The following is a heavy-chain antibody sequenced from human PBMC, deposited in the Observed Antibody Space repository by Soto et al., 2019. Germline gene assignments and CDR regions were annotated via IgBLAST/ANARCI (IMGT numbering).Heavy chain of an antibody. V-gene: IGHV1-46*01. CDR3: ARGGNGDNVGYWYLDL. Sequence: QVQLVQSGAEVKKPGASVEVSCKASGYTFTTYYIHWVRHAPGQGLEWMGVINPGAVSTKYAQKFQDRVTMTSDTSTSTVYMDLSSLRSEDTAVYFCARGGNGDNVGYWYLDLWGRGTQVTVSP. J-gene: IGHJ2*01. CDR2: INPGAVST. CDR1: GYTFTTYY. D-gene: IGHD4-17*01.